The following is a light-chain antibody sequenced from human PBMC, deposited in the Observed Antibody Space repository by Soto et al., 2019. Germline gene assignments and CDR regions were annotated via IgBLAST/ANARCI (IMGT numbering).Light chain of an antibody. V-gene: IGLV2-14*03. CDR2: DVS. CDR3: SAFTGTTYV. J-gene: IGLJ1*01. Sequence: QSALTQPASVSGSPGQSITISCTGASSDMWGNNYVSWYQHYPGKAPKLMICDVSNRPSGVSDRFSGSKSGNTASLTISGLQAEDEAEYYCSAFTGTTYVFGTGTKVTVL. CDR1: SSDMWGNNY.